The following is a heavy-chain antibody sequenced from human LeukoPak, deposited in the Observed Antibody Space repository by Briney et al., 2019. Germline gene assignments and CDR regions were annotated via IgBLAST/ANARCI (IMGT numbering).Heavy chain of an antibody. CDR2: ISYDGSNK. CDR3: ARDWVSSTNCYMDY. CDR1: GFTFSSYG. J-gene: IGHJ4*02. Sequence: GRSLRLSCAASGFTFSSYGMHWVRQAPGKGLEWVAVISYDGSNKYYADSVKGRFTISRDNSKNTLYLQMNSLRAEDTAIYYCARDWVSSTNCYMDYWGQGALVTVSS. V-gene: IGHV3-30*03. D-gene: IGHD2-2*02.